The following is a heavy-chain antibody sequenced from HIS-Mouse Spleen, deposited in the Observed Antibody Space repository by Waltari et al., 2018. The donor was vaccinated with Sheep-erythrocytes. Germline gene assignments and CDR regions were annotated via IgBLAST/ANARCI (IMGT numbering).Heavy chain of an antibody. CDR2: IYHSVRP. D-gene: IGHD3-9*01. CDR1: GYSISSGYY. CDR3: ARDLGYDILTGYYSDAFDI. J-gene: IGHJ3*02. V-gene: IGHV4-38-2*02. Sequence: QVQLQESGPGLVKPSETLSLTCTVSGYSISSGYYWGWIRQPPGKGLEWIGSIYHSVRPYYNPSLKSRVTKSVDTAKNQFSLKLSSVTAADTAVYYCARDLGYDILTGYYSDAFDIWGQGTMVTVSS.